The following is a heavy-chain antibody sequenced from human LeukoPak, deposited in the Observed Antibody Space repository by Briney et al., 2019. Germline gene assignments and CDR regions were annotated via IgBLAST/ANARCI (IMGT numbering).Heavy chain of an antibody. CDR3: GMSGDRVPLQDDVFDV. CDR1: GYSFTSYC. V-gene: IGHV5-51*01. D-gene: IGHD1-26*01. Sequence: GESLEISFKVSGYSFTSYCIGWVRRMPGKGREWMGIFYPGDSGHTYSPSFQGQVTISVDKSINTAYLQWSSLKASDTAMYYCGMSGDRVPLQDDVFDVWGQGTMVTVST. J-gene: IGHJ3*01. CDR2: FYPGDSGH.